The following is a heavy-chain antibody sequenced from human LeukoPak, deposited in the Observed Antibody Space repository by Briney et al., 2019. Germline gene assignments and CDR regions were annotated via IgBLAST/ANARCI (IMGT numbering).Heavy chain of an antibody. J-gene: IGHJ4*02. V-gene: IGHV3-21*01. CDR3: ARVLETDCSGGSCYSGLDY. Sequence: GGSLRLSCAASGFTFRSYNMNWVRQAPGKGLEWVSPISRTSSYIYYADSVKGRFTISRDNAQNSLYLQMNSLRVEDTAVYYCARVLETDCSGGSCYSGLDYWGQGTLVTVSS. CDR2: ISRTSSYI. CDR1: GFTFRSYN. D-gene: IGHD2-15*01.